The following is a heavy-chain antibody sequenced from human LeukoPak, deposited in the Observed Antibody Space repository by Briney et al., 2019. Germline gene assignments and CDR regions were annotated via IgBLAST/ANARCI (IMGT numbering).Heavy chain of an antibody. CDR1: GFNFTNYW. CDR3: ARAGGGFDY. J-gene: IGHJ4*02. Sequence: PGGSLRLSCAASGFNFTNYWMHWVRQVPGKGLEWISHINNDGSDASYADSVRGRFTISKDNAKSTLELQMNSLRAEDTAVYYWARAGGGFDYWGQGTLVTVSS. V-gene: IGHV3-74*01. D-gene: IGHD3-10*01. CDR2: INNDGSDA.